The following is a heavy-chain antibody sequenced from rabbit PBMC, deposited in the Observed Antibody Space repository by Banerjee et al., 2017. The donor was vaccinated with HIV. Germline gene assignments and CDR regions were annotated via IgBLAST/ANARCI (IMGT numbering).Heavy chain of an antibody. Sequence: QSLEESGGGLVRPGASLTLTCKASGFSFNSGDDMCWVRQAPGKGLEWIGCINTGDYATWAKGRFTISKPSSTTVTLQMTSLTAADTATYFCARAGYGGCAFDLWGPGTLVTVS. CDR1: GFSFNSGDD. D-gene: IGHD4-2*01. V-gene: IGHV1S40*01. J-gene: IGHJ4*01. CDR2: INTG. CDR3: ARAGYGGCAFDL.